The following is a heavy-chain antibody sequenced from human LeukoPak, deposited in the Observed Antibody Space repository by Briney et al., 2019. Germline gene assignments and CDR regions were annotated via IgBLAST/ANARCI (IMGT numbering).Heavy chain of an antibody. D-gene: IGHD5-24*01. J-gene: IGHJ3*02. V-gene: IGHV6-1*01. CDR1: GDSVSSNSTA. Sequence: SQTLSLTCAISGDSVSSNSTACNWIRQSPSRGLEWLGRTYYRSKWYSDYAVSVKSRITNNPDTSKNQFSLQLNSVTPEDTAVYYGAGGGREDGGRADEAFNMWGQGTMVTVFS. CDR2: TYYRSKWYS. CDR3: AGGGREDGGRADEAFNM.